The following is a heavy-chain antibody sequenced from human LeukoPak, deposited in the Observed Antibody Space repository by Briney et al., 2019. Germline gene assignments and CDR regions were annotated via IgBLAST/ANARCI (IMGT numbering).Heavy chain of an antibody. J-gene: IGHJ5*02. CDR2: ISPYNGNT. Sequence: ASVKVSCKASGYTFTSYGISWVRQAPGQGLEWMGWISPYNGNTNYAQKLQGRVTMTTDTSTSTAYMELRSLRSDDTAVYYCARDGLGGGYDFWSGNWFDPWGQGTLVTVSS. CDR3: ARDGLGGGYDFWSGNWFDP. CDR1: GYTFTSYG. V-gene: IGHV1-18*01. D-gene: IGHD3-3*01.